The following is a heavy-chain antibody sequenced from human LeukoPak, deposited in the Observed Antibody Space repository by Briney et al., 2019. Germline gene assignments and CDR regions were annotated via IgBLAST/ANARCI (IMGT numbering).Heavy chain of an antibody. Sequence: ASVKVSCKASGYTFSSFGITWVRQAPGQGLEWMGWISAYNDNTEYAQKFQGRVTMTTDTSTSTAYMELRSLRSDDTAVYYCARAAATVVPAPTNWFDPWGQGTLVTVSS. D-gene: IGHD4-23*01. J-gene: IGHJ5*02. CDR2: ISAYNDNT. CDR3: ARAAATVVPAPTNWFDP. CDR1: GYTFSSFG. V-gene: IGHV1-18*01.